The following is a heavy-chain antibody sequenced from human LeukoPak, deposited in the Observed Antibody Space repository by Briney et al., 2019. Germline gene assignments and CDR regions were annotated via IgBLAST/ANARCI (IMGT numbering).Heavy chain of an antibody. CDR2: IIYSGDST. Sequence: GGSLRLSCAASGFALSSYSMSWVRQAPGKGLEWVSTIIYSGDSTAYAESVKGRFTISRDNSKNTLYLQMNSLRAEDTAVHYCAKVLTAAGTDMLFADWGQGTLGTVSS. CDR1: GFALSSYS. D-gene: IGHD1-14*01. CDR3: AKVLTAAGTDMLFAD. V-gene: IGHV3-23*01. J-gene: IGHJ4*02.